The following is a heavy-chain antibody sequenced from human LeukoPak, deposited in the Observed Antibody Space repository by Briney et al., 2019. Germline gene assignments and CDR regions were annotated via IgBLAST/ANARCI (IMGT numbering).Heavy chain of an antibody. J-gene: IGHJ6*02. CDR3: ARHLVRGYVRDYYYGMDV. CDR2: IYYSEST. V-gene: IGHV4-39*01. D-gene: IGHD3-10*02. Sequence: SETLSLTCTVSGGSITSSSYYWGWIRQPPGKGLEWIGSIYYSESTYYNPSLKSRVTISVDTSKNQFSLKLSSVTAADTAVYYCARHLVRGYVRDYYYGMDVWGQGTTVTVSS. CDR1: GGSITSSSYY.